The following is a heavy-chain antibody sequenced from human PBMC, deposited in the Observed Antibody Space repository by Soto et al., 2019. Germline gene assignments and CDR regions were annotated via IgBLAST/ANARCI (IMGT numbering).Heavy chain of an antibody. D-gene: IGHD2-2*01. CDR3: AREIRSNNHYIDP. CDR1: GGTFSSYA. V-gene: IGHV1-69*06. Sequence: VKVSCKASGGTFSSYAISWVRQAPGQGLEWMGGIIPIFGTANYAQKFQGRVTITADKSTSTAYMELSSLRSEDTAVYYCAREIRSNNHYIDPWGQGTLVTVSS. CDR2: IIPIFGTA. J-gene: IGHJ5*02.